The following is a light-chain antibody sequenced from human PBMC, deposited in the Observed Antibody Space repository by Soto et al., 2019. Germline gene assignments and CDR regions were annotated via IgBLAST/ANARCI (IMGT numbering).Light chain of an antibody. J-gene: IGKJ1*01. CDR2: VAS. V-gene: IGKV3-15*01. CDR1: QSVSSN. CDR3: QQYNKWPLT. Sequence: EIVLTQSPATLSLSPGERATLSCRASQSVSSNLAWYQQKPGQAPRLLIYVASTRATGIPARFSGSGSGTEFTLTISSLQSEDFAVYYCQQYNKWPLTFGQGTKVEIK.